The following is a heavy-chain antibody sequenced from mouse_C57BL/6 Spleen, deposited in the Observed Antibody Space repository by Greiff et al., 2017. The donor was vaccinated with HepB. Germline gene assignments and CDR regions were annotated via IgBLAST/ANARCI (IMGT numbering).Heavy chain of an antibody. V-gene: IGHV5-4*01. Sequence: EVQWVESGGGLVKPGGSLKLSCAASGFTFSSYAMSWVRQTPEKRLEWVATISDGGSYTYYPDNVKGRFTISRDNAKNNLYLQMSHLKSEDTAMYYCARDGIFYDYDDEYYFDYWGQGTTLTVSS. CDR1: GFTFSSYA. D-gene: IGHD2-4*01. CDR2: ISDGGSYT. J-gene: IGHJ2*01. CDR3: ARDGIFYDYDDEYYFDY.